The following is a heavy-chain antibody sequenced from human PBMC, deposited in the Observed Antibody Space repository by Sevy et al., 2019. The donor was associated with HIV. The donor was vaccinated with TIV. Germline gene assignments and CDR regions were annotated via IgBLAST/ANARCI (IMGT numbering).Heavy chain of an antibody. CDR2: IIPIFGTS. CDR1: GGTFSSYD. Sequence: ASVKGSCKASGGTFSSYDINWVRQAPGQGLEWLGQIIPIFGTSSYAHNFQGRVTITADESTSTAYMDLSSLTSEDTAVYYCARGGGAVDHGMDVWGQGTTVTVSS. J-gene: IGHJ6*02. V-gene: IGHV1-69*13. CDR3: ARGGGAVDHGMDV. D-gene: IGHD2-21*01.